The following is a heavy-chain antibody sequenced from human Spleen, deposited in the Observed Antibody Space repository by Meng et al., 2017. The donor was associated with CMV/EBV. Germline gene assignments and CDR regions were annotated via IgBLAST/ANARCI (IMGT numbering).Heavy chain of an antibody. J-gene: IGHJ3*02. CDR1: NYG. CDR2: ISAYNGIT. Sequence: NYGINWVRQAPGQGLEWMGWISAYNGITKYAQKFQDRVTMITATSTSTAYMELRSLRSDDTAVYYCARDGDIAVVPDATLSAGGFDIWGQGTMVTVSS. D-gene: IGHD2-2*01. V-gene: IGHV1-18*04. CDR3: ARDGDIAVVPDATLSAGGFDI.